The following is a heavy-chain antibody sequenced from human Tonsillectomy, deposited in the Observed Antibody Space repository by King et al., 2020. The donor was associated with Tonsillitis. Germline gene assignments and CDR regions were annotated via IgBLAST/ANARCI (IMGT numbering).Heavy chain of an antibody. Sequence: QLQESGPGLVRPSETLSLTCTVSGVSVRSYFWSWLRQPAGKGLEWIGRVYSSGSANYIPSLKSRVTMSVDTSRNQFSLILTSVTAADAAVYFCARDEVVPAGSNYYYMDVWGEGTPVTVSS. D-gene: IGHD2-2*01. CDR2: VYSSGSA. V-gene: IGHV4-4*07. J-gene: IGHJ6*03. CDR1: GVSVRSYF. CDR3: ARDEVVPAGSNYYYMDV.